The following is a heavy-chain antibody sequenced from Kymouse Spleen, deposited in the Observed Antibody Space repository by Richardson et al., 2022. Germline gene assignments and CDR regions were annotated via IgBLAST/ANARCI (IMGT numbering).Heavy chain of an antibody. CDR2: INHSGST. V-gene: IGHV4-34*01. CDR1: GGSFSGYY. D-gene: IGHD3-10*01. CDR3: AREGVLWFGELFYGMDV. Sequence: QVQLQQWGAGLLKPSETLSLTCAVYGGSFSGYYWSWIRQPPGKGLEWIGEINHSGSTNYNPSLKSRVTISVDTSKNQFSLKLSSVTAADTAVYYCAREGVLWFGELFYGMDVWGQGTTVTVSS. J-gene: IGHJ6*02.